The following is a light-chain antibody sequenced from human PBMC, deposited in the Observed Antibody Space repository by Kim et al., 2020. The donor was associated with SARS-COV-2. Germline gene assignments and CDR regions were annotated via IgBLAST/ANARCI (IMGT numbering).Light chain of an antibody. CDR3: QQYDSFPWT. Sequence: SVVGDTVTIACRASQSINSYLAWYQQKPGKAPKLLVYGASSLEEGVPSKFSGSGFGTDFTLTIRGLHPDDFAAYFCQQYDSFPWTFGQGTKVDIK. J-gene: IGKJ1*01. V-gene: IGKV1-5*01. CDR1: QSINSY. CDR2: GAS.